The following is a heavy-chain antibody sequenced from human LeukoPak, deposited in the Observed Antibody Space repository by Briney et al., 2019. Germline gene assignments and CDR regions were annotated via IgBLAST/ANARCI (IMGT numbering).Heavy chain of an antibody. D-gene: IGHD4-17*01. V-gene: IGHV3-48*01. CDR2: ISSSSTTI. CDR3: ARDLTTVTTPGY. CDR1: GFTFSSYS. Sequence: GGSLRPSCAASGFTFSSYSMNWIRQAPGKGLEWISYISSSSTTISYADSVKGRFTISRDNAKNSLFLQMNSLRAEDTALYYCARDLTTVTTPGYWGQGTLATVSS. J-gene: IGHJ4*02.